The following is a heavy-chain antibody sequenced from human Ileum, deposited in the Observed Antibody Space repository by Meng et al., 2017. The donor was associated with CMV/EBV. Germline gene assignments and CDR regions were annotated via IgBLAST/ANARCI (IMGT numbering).Heavy chain of an antibody. D-gene: IGHD2/OR15-2a*01. CDR1: GFTFSNFG. CDR2: KQYDGTNK. V-gene: IGHV3-30*02. J-gene: IGHJ4*02. Sequence: QVQLVEAGGCVVQPGGSLRLSCAASGFTFSNFGMHWGRQAPGKGLGWVAFKQYDGTNKYYADSVKGRFTISRDNSKNTLYLQMNSLKAEDTAVYYCAKDYPFDYWGQGTLVTVSS. CDR3: AKDYPFDY.